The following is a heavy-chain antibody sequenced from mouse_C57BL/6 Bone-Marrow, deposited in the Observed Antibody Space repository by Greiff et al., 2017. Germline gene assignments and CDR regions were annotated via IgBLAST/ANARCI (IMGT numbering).Heavy chain of an antibody. J-gene: IGHJ2*01. CDR2: ISDGGSYT. CDR1: GFTFTSYA. CDR3: AGESADWDYFDY. V-gene: IGHV5-4*01. Sequence: EVQLVESGGGLVKPGGSLKLSCAASGFTFTSYAMSWVRQTPEKRLEWVATISDGGSYTYYPDNVKGRFTITRDNAKYYLYLKMSHLESEEKAMYYCAGESADWDYFDYWGQGTTLTVSA. D-gene: IGHD4-1*01.